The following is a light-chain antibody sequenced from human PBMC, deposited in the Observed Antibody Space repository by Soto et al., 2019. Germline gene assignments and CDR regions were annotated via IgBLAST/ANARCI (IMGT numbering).Light chain of an antibody. CDR3: QQYSNTPWT. CDR1: QSVLYRSNNKNY. V-gene: IGKV4-1*01. Sequence: DIVMTQSPDSLAVSLGERATINCKSSQSVLYRSNNKNYLAWYQQKPGQPPKLLIYWASTRESGVPDRFSGSGSGTDFTLSISSLQAEAVAVYYCQQYSNTPWTFGLLTQVEI. CDR2: WAS. J-gene: IGKJ1*01.